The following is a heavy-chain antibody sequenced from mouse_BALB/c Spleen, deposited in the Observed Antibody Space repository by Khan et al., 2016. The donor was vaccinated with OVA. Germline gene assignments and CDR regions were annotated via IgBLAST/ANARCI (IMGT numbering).Heavy chain of an antibody. CDR1: GYTFTDYI. CDR2: IFPGSDTP. CDR3: ARGGYSAFAY. D-gene: IGHD2-14*01. V-gene: IGHV1-77*01. Sequence: QVQLQQPGPELVKPGASLKVSCKASGYTFTDYIIGWVKQSTRQGLEWIGDIFPGSDTPYYNEKFKDRATLTADKSANTAYMQLSSLTSDDSAVXFCARGGYSAFAYWGQGTLVTVSA. J-gene: IGHJ3*01.